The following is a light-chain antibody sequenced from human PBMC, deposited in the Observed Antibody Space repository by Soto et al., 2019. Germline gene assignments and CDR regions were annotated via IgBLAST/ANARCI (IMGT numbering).Light chain of an antibody. Sequence: EIVLTQSPATLSLSPGERATLSCRASQSVSSYLAWYQQKPGQAPRLLIYDASNRATGIPARFSGSGSGTDFTLTISSREPEDFLVYYCQQRSNWPPYTFGQGTKLEIK. CDR1: QSVSSY. CDR2: DAS. CDR3: QQRSNWPPYT. V-gene: IGKV3-11*01. J-gene: IGKJ2*01.